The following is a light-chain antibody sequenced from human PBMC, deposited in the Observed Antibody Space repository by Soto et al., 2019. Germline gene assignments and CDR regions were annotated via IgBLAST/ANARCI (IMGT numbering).Light chain of an antibody. V-gene: IGKV3-20*01. CDR2: GAS. Sequence: ENVLPQSPGTLSLFPGERATLSCPASQSVSSSYLAWYQQKPGQAPRLLIYGASSRATGIPDRFSGSGSGTDFTLTSSRLEPEDFAEYYCQQYGSPPPFTFGGGTKVEIK. J-gene: IGKJ4*01. CDR1: QSVSSSY. CDR3: QQYGSPPPFT.